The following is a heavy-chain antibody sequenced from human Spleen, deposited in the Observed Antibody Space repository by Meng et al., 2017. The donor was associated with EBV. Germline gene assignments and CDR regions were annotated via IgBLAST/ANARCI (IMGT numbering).Heavy chain of an antibody. D-gene: IGHD6-13*01. CDR3: ARGKASAAGNDY. CDR2: INLSGST. Sequence: QVHLKRWGAGLLKPSETLALTCAVYGGSFSGYYWSWIRQPPGKGLEWIGEINLSGSTNYNPSLKSRITISVDTSNNQFSLKLSSVTAADTAVYYCARGKASAAGNDYWGQGTLVTVSS. V-gene: IGHV4-34*01. CDR1: GGSFSGYY. J-gene: IGHJ4*02.